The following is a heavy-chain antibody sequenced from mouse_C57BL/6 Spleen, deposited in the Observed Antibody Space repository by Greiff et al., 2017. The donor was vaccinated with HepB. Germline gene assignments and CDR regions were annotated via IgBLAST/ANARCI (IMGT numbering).Heavy chain of an antibody. CDR2: IDPSDSYT. J-gene: IGHJ2*01. CDR1: GYTFTSYW. Sequence: QVQLKQPGAELVMPGASVKLSCKASGYTFTSYWMHWVKQRPGQGLEWIGEIDPSDSYTNYNQKFKGKSTLTVDKSSSTAYMQLSSLTSEDSAVYYCARKGDYGSSYEYYFDYWGQGTTLTVSS. V-gene: IGHV1-69*01. CDR3: ARKGDYGSSYEYYFDY. D-gene: IGHD1-1*01.